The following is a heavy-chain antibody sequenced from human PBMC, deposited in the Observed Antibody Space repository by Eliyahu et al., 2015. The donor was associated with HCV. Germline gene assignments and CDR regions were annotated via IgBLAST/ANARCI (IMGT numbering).Heavy chain of an antibody. J-gene: IGHJ4*02. CDR3: ASLTGAERY. CDR2: TYYRSKWYN. V-gene: IGHV6-1*01. D-gene: IGHD3-9*01. Sequence: QIQXQQSGPGLVKPSQTXSLTCAIXGDSVSSKXAAWNWIRXSPSRGPEWLGRTYYRSKWYNDYAVSVKGRIAINPDTSKXQFSLHLNSVTPEDTAVYYCASLTGAERYWSQGTLVAVSS. CDR1: GDSVSSKXAA.